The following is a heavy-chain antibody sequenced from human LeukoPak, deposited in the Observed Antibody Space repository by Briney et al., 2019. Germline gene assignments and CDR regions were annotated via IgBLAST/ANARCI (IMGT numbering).Heavy chain of an antibody. D-gene: IGHD4-23*01. CDR1: GYTFTSYG. J-gene: IGHJ4*02. V-gene: IGHV1-69*06. CDR2: IIPIFGTA. CDR3: ATAFGVANSDY. Sequence: GASVKVSCKASGYTFTSYGISWVRQAPGQGLEWMGGIIPIFGTANYAQKFQGRVTMTEDTSTDTAYMELSSLRSEDTAVYYCATAFGVANSDYWGQGTLVTVSS.